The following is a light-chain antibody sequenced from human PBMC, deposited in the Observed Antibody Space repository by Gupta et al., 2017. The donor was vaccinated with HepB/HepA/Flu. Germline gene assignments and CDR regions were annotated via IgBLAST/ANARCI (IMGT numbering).Light chain of an antibody. Sequence: EIVFTQYPPTLSLSQGERATLSCRASQCVSNYLAWYQQRPGQAPRLLIYDSSKVDTGVPARFSGSGSGTDFTLTISGLEPEDTATYFCQQRGDWRLTFGGGTKVEIK. CDR3: QQRGDWRLT. J-gene: IGKJ4*01. V-gene: IGKV3-11*01. CDR1: QCVSNY. CDR2: DSS.